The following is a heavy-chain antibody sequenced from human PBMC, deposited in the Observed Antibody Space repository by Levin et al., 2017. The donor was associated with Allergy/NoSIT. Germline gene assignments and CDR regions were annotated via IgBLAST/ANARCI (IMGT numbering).Heavy chain of an antibody. CDR2: IYSSGRT. D-gene: IGHD3-10*01. CDR1: GGSVSVSSGTSY. CDR3: ARGEYYYGSGNWFDP. J-gene: IGHJ5*02. V-gene: IGHV4-61*01. Sequence: PSETQSLTCTVSGGSVSVSSGTSYWNWIRQPPGKGLEWIGYIYSSGRTKYNPSLKSRVSISVDTSKNQFSLKLSSVTAADTAVYFCARGEYYYGSGNWFDPWGQGTLVTVSS.